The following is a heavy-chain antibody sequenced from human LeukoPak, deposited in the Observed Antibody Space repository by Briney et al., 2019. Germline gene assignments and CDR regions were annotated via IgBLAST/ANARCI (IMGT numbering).Heavy chain of an antibody. CDR3: AHGSMYQLDY. Sequence: GGSLRLSCAASGFTFSTYSMNWVRQAPGKGLEWVSGIIGGAGGTYYADSVKGRFTISRDNAKNTLYLQMNSLRAEDTAVYYCAHGSMYQLDYWGQGTLVTVSS. J-gene: IGHJ4*02. D-gene: IGHD2-2*01. CDR1: GFTFSTYS. CDR2: IIGGAGGT. V-gene: IGHV3-23*01.